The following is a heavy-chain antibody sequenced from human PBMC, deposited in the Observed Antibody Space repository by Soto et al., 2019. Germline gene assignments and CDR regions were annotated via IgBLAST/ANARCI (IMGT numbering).Heavy chain of an antibody. Sequence: QVQLQQWGAGLLKPSETLSLTCAVYGGSFSGYYWSWIRQPPGKGLEWIGEINHSGSTNYNPSLNSRVTISVDTSKNQFSLKLSSVTAADTAVYYCALRPNYGSGLYYYYGMDVWGQGTTVTVSS. CDR3: ALRPNYGSGLYYYYGMDV. J-gene: IGHJ6*02. CDR2: INHSGST. V-gene: IGHV4-34*01. D-gene: IGHD3-10*01. CDR1: GGSFSGYY.